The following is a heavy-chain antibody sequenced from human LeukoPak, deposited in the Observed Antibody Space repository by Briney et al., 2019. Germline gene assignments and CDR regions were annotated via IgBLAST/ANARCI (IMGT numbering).Heavy chain of an antibody. D-gene: IGHD3-10*01. J-gene: IGHJ6*03. Sequence: ASVTDSFQASVYTLPNYGINWVRQAPGQGGAGMGCISAYNGNTYYAQKLQGRVTMTTDTSTSTAYMELRSLRSDDTAVYYCARDLAVRGVIIDYYYYMDVWGKGTTVTVSS. CDR1: VYTLPNYG. CDR2: ISAYNGNT. CDR3: ARDLAVRGVIIDYYYYMDV. V-gene: IGHV1-18*01.